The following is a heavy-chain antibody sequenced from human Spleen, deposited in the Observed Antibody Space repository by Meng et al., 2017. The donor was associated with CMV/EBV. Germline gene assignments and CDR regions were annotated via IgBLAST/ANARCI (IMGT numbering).Heavy chain of an antibody. D-gene: IGHD6-6*01. CDR3: AKGRIAARPYYFDY. Sequence: SGFTFSNYAMSWVRQAPGKGLEWVSTISGSINTTYYADSVKGRFTISRDDSKNTLYVHMSGLRADDAAVYYCAKGRIAARPYYFDYWGQGTLVTVSS. J-gene: IGHJ4*02. CDR2: ISGSINTT. CDR1: GFTFSNYA. V-gene: IGHV3-23*01.